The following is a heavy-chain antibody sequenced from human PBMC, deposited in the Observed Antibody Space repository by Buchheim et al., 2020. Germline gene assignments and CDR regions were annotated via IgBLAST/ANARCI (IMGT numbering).Heavy chain of an antibody. D-gene: IGHD3-3*01. Sequence: QVQLVESGGGVVQPGRSLRLSCPASGFTFSSYAMHWVRQAPGKGLEWVAVISYDGSNKYYADSVKGRFTISRDNSKHTLYMQMNSLRAEDTAVYYCARGIRGDFWSGYYYYYGMDVWGQGTT. V-gene: IGHV3-30-3*01. CDR2: ISYDGSNK. CDR3: ARGIRGDFWSGYYYYYGMDV. J-gene: IGHJ6*02. CDR1: GFTFSSYA.